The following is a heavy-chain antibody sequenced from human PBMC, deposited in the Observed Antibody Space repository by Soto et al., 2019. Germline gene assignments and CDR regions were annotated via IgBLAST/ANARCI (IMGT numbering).Heavy chain of an antibody. V-gene: IGHV3-23*01. CDR2: ISGSGGST. Sequence: GGSLRLSCSASGFTFNSYAMSWVRQAPGKGLEWVSAISGSGGSTYYADSVKGRFTISRDNSKNTLYLQMNSLRAEDTAVYYCAKDQRLGDYGAFDIWGQGTMVTVSS. CDR1: GFTFNSYA. CDR3: AKDQRLGDYGAFDI. D-gene: IGHD4-17*01. J-gene: IGHJ3*02.